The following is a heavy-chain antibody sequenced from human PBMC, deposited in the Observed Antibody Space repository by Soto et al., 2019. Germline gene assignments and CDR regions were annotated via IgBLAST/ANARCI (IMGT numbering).Heavy chain of an antibody. D-gene: IGHD3-22*01. CDR3: AKDPTSYDSSAQFDS. Sequence: EVQLLESGGRLVQPGGSLRLSCAASGFSFSIYAMNWVRQAPRKGLEWVSGISGGGGSTYYADSVKGRFTISRDNSKNTLYLQMNSLRVEDTAVCYCAKDPTSYDSSAQFDSWGQGTLVTVSS. CDR1: GFSFSIYA. J-gene: IGHJ4*02. V-gene: IGHV3-23*01. CDR2: ISGGGGST.